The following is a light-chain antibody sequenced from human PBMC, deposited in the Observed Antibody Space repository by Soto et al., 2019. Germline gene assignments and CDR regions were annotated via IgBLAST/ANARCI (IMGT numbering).Light chain of an antibody. Sequence: EIVLTQSPGTLSLSPGERATLSCRASQSVSSSYLAWYQQKPGQAPRILIHGASSRATGIPDRFSGSGSGTGLTLTISRLEPEDFAVYYCQQYGSSHLFTFGPGTKVDIK. CDR2: GAS. CDR3: QQYGSSHLFT. V-gene: IGKV3-20*01. CDR1: QSVSSSY. J-gene: IGKJ3*01.